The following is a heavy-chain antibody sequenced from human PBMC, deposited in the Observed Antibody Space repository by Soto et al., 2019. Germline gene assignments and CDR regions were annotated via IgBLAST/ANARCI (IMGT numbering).Heavy chain of an antibody. D-gene: IGHD2-2*01. CDR2: INHSGTT. Sequence: SETLSLTCAVCRASFSDYYWTWIRQSPGKGLEWIGEINHSGTTNYNPSLKSRVSISVDTSKNQFSLKLISVTAADTAVYYCVRFYCSSTSCYVPPLNGGRVQSMDVCGQGTTVTVYS. CDR3: VRFYCSSTSCYVPPLNGGRVQSMDV. CDR1: RASFSDYY. J-gene: IGHJ6*02. V-gene: IGHV4-34*01.